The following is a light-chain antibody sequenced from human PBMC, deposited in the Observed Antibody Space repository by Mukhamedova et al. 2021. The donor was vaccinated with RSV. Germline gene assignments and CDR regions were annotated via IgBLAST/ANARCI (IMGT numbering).Light chain of an antibody. CDR2: GAS. CDR1: QSVSSN. V-gene: IGKV3-15*01. Sequence: GERATLSCRASQSVSSNLAWYQQKPGQAPRLLIYGASTRATGIPARFSGSGSGTEFTLTINSLQSEDFAVYYCQQYNNWPPYSFGQ. CDR3: QQYNNWPPYS. J-gene: IGKJ2*03.